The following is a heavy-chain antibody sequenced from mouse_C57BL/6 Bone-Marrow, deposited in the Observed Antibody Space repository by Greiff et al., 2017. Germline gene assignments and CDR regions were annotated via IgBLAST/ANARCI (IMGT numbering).Heavy chain of an antibody. V-gene: IGHV1-61*01. CDR3: AREGTTVVGAMDY. Sequence: QVQLQQPGAELVRPGSSVKLFCKASGYTIISYWMDWVKQRPGQGLEWIGNIYPSDSETHYNQKFKDMATLTVDKSSSTAYMQLSSLTSEDSAVYYGAREGTTVVGAMDYWGQDTSVTVSS. CDR2: IYPSDSET. D-gene: IGHD1-1*01. J-gene: IGHJ4*01. CDR1: GYTIISYW.